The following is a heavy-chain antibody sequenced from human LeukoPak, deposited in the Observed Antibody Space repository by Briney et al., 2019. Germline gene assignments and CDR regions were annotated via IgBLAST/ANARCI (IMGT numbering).Heavy chain of an antibody. CDR1: GGSISSSSYY. CDR3: ARDRVVPAAIEGPGSQH. CDR2: IYYSGST. V-gene: IGHV4-39*01. D-gene: IGHD2-2*01. Sequence: SETLPLTCTVSGGSISSSSYYWGWIRQPPGKGLEWIGSIYYSGSTYYNPSLKSRVTISVDTSKNQFSLKLSSVTAADTAVYYCARDRVVPAAIEGPGSQHWGQGALVTVSS. J-gene: IGHJ1*01.